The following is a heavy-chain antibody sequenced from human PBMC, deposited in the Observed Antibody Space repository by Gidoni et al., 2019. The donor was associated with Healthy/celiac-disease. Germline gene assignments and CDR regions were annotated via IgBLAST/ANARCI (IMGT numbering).Heavy chain of an antibody. V-gene: IGHV3-23*01. CDR1: GFTFSSYA. Sequence: EVQLLESGGGLVQPGGSLRLSWAASGFTFSSYAMSWVRQAPGKGLEWVSAISGSGGSTYYADSVKGRFTISRDNSKNTLYLQMNSLRAEDTAVYYCVRPELGPYVDYWGQGTLVTVSS. J-gene: IGHJ4*02. D-gene: IGHD3-16*01. CDR2: ISGSGGST. CDR3: VRPELGPYVDY.